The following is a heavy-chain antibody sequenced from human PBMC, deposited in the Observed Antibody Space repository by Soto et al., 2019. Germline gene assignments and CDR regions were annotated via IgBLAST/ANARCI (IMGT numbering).Heavy chain of an antibody. V-gene: IGHV3-30*18. J-gene: IGHJ6*02. CDR2: ISYEGSHK. Sequence: QVQLVESGGGVVQSGGSPRLSCLASGFDFSSHGMYWVRQAPGRGLEWVALISYEGSHKFYVDSLKGRFTISRDNSKHTLYLHMSSLRPEDTALYYCAKDFELPDGDYYHYGMDVWGQGTTVSVSS. CDR1: GFDFSSHG. CDR3: AKDFELPDGDYYHYGMDV. D-gene: IGHD1-7*01.